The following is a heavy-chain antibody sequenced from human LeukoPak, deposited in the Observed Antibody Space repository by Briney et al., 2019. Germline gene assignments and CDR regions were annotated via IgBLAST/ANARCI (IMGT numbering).Heavy chain of an antibody. J-gene: IGHJ4*02. D-gene: IGHD3-16*01. CDR1: GFTFNNYE. CDR3: ARGSLSDRGDY. CDR2: ISTSGAII. V-gene: IGHV3-48*03. Sequence: PGGSLRLSCAASGFTFNNYEMNWVRQAPGKGLEWVSYISTSGAIIYYADSVKGRFTISRDNAMNSLYLQMNSLRAEDTAVYYCARGSLSDRGDYWGQGTLVTVSS.